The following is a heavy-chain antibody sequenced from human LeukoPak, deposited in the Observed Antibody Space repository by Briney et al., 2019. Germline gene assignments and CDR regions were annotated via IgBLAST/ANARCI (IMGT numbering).Heavy chain of an antibody. J-gene: IGHJ6*04. V-gene: IGHV3-21*01. Sequence: GGSLRLSCAAPGFTFSSYSMNWVRQAPGKGLEWVSSISSSSSYIYYADSVKGRFTISRDNAKNSLYLQMNSLRAEDTAVYYCARDPYYYGSGSYPDYYYGMDVWGKGTTVTVSS. CDR3: ARDPYYYGSGSYPDYYYGMDV. CDR2: ISSSSSYI. CDR1: GFTFSSYS. D-gene: IGHD3-10*01.